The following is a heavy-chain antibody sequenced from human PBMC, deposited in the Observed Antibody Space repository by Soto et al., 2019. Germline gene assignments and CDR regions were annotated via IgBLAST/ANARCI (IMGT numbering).Heavy chain of an antibody. V-gene: IGHV5-51*01. J-gene: IGHJ5*02. CDR2: IYPGDSDT. CDR3: ARGGPLGARREDWFDP. Sequence: VESLKISCKSSGYSFTSYWIGWVRQMPGKGLEWMGIIYPGDSDTRYSPSFQGQVTISADKSISTAYLQWSSLKASDTAMYYCARGGPLGARREDWFDPWGQGTLVTVSS. D-gene: IGHD1-26*01. CDR1: GYSFTSYW.